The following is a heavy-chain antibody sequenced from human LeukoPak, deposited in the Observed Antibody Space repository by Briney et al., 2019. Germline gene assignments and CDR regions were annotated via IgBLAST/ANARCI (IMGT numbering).Heavy chain of an antibody. CDR3: ARDDGDDDAFDI. CDR2: IIPIFGTA. V-gene: IGHV1-69*05. Sequence: SVKVSCKASGGTFSSYAISWVRQAPGQGLEWMGGIIPIFGTANYAQRFQGRVTITMDESTSTAYMELSSLRSEDTAVYYCARDDGDDDAFDIWGQGTMVTVSS. D-gene: IGHD4-17*01. CDR1: GGTFSSYA. J-gene: IGHJ3*02.